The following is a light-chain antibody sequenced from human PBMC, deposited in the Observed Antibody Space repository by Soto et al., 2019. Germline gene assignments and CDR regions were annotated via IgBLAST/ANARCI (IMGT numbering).Light chain of an antibody. CDR3: QHYNSYSEA. Sequence: DIQMTQSPSTLSASVVDRVTITCRASQSVRTWLAWYQQKPGKAPKLLIYDASRLESGVPSRFSGSGSGTEFTLTISSLQPDDFATYYCQHYNSYSEAFGQGTKVDIK. V-gene: IGKV1-5*01. J-gene: IGKJ1*01. CDR1: QSVRTW. CDR2: DAS.